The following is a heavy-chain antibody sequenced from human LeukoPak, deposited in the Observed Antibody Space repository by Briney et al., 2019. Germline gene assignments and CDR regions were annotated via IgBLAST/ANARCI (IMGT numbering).Heavy chain of an antibody. J-gene: IGHJ3*02. CDR1: GGSINNYY. CDR3: ARGRYCSADICSGGDAFDI. Sequence: SETLSLTCTVSGGSINNYYWSWIRQPAGKGLEWIGRIYTGGSTNYNPSLKSRVTMSVDTSKNQFSLKLSSVTAADTAVYYCARGRYCSADICSGGDAFDIWGQGTMVSVSS. V-gene: IGHV4-4*07. CDR2: IYTGGST. D-gene: IGHD2-15*01.